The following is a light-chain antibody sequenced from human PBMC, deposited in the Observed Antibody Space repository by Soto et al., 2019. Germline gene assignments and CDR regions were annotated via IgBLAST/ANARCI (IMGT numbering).Light chain of an antibody. CDR1: ETISSD. Sequence: LLMTQSPATLSVSPGERVTLSCGASETISSDLAWYQHRPGQAPRLLIYGASSRAPVVPARFSGSGSWTDFTLAISNLQPEVFGLYYCQHYHNFPLTFGQGTKLEIK. J-gene: IGKJ2*01. V-gene: IGKV3-15*01. CDR3: QHYHNFPLT. CDR2: GAS.